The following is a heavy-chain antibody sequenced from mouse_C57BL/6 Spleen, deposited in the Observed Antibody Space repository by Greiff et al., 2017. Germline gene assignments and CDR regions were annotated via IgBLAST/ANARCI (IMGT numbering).Heavy chain of an antibody. D-gene: IGHD4-1*01. V-gene: IGHV1-64*01. J-gene: IGHJ4*01. Sequence: VQLQQPGAELVKPGASVKLSCKASGYTFTSYWMHWVKQRPGQGLEWIGMIHPNSGSTNYNEKFKSKATLTVDKSSSTAYMQRSSLTSEDAAVYCGERPDWDYYAMDDWGQGTSVTVSS. CDR3: ERPDWDYYAMDD. CDR1: GYTFTSYW. CDR2: IHPNSGST.